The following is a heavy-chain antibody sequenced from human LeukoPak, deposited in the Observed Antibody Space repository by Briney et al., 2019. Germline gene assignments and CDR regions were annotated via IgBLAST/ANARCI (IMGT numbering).Heavy chain of an antibody. CDR1: GFTFSSYA. CDR2: ISYDGSNK. V-gene: IGHV3-30*04. Sequence: GGSLRLSCAASGFTFSSYAMHWVRQAPGKGLEWVAVISYDGSNKYYADSVKGRFTISRDNSKSTLYLQMNSLRAEDTAVYYCARRATGDAFDIWGQGTMVTVSS. J-gene: IGHJ3*02. D-gene: IGHD5-12*01. CDR3: ARRATGDAFDI.